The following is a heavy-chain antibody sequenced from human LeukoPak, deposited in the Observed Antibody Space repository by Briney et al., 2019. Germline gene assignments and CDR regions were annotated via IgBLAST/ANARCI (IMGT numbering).Heavy chain of an antibody. CDR2: TYYRSKWYN. J-gene: IGHJ4*02. Sequence: SQTLSLTCAISGDSVSSNSAAWNWIRQSPSRGLEWLGRTYYRSKWYNDYAVSVKSRITINPDTSKNQFSLQLNSVTPEDTAVYYCARGSECYSSSCPDLDYWGQGTLVTVSS. D-gene: IGHD6-13*01. CDR1: GDSVSSNSAA. CDR3: ARGSECYSSSCPDLDY. V-gene: IGHV6-1*01.